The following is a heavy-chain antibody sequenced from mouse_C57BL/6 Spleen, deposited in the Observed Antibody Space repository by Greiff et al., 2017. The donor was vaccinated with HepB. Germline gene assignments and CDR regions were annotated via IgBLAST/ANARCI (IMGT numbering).Heavy chain of an antibody. CDR3: ARERGRDYDEYFDV. CDR1: GFTFSDYY. D-gene: IGHD2-4*01. Sequence: EVKLMESEGGLVQPGSSMKLSCTASGFTFSDYYMAWVRQVPEKGLEWVANINYDGSSTYYLDSLKSRFIISRDNAKNILYLQMSSLKSEDTATYYCARERGRDYDEYFDVWGTGTTVTVSS. J-gene: IGHJ1*03. V-gene: IGHV5-16*01. CDR2: INYDGSST.